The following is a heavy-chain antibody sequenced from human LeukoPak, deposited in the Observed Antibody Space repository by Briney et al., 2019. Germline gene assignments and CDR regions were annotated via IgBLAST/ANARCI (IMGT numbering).Heavy chain of an antibody. V-gene: IGHV7-4-1*02. CDR3: ARVQGYCSTTSCYPHY. D-gene: IGHD2-2*01. CDR1: GYTFISYA. Sequence: ASVTVSCKASGYTFISYAMNWVRQAPGQGLEWMGWINTNTGNTTYAQGFTGRFVFSLDTSVNTAYLQISSLKAEDTAIYYCARVQGYCSTTSCYPHYWGQGALVTVSS. J-gene: IGHJ4*02. CDR2: INTNTGNT.